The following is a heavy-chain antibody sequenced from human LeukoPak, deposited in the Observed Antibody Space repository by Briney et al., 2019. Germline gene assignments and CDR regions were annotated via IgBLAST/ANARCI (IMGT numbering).Heavy chain of an antibody. D-gene: IGHD2-21*02. Sequence: SGPTLVKPTQTLTLTCTFSGFSLSTSGVGGGWIRQPPGKALEWLALIYWDDDKRYSPSLKSRLTITKDTSKNQVVLTMTNMDPVDTATYYCAHSMRVVTANDAFDIWGQGTMVTVSS. CDR3: AHSMRVVTANDAFDI. CDR1: GFSLSTSGVG. V-gene: IGHV2-5*02. CDR2: IYWDDDK. J-gene: IGHJ3*02.